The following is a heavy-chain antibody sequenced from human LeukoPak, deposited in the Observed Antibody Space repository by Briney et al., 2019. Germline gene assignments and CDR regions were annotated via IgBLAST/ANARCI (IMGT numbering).Heavy chain of an antibody. CDR3: ARNGYASGSSW. CDR1: GASISIGRSY. V-gene: IGHV4-61*02. CDR2: IHNSGST. D-gene: IGHD3-10*01. Sequence: TLSLTCTVSGASISIGRSYWSWIRQPAGEGLEWIGRIHNSGSTNYNPSLNSRVTISEDTSKNQVSLKLTSVTAAETAVYYCARNGYASGSSWWGQGTLVTASS. J-gene: IGHJ4*02.